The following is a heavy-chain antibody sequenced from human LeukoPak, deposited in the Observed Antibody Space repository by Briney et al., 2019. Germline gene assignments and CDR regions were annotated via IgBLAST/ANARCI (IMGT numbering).Heavy chain of an antibody. CDR2: ISSSSSYM. CDR1: GLTFSSYS. V-gene: IGHV3-21*01. J-gene: IGHJ4*02. Sequence: GGSLRLSCAASGLTFSSYSMNWVRQAPGKGLEWVSSISSSSSYMYYADSVKGRFTISRDNAKNSMYLQMNSLRAEDTAVYYCARDEIYYDILTGYRHFDYWGQGTLVTVFS. D-gene: IGHD3-9*01. CDR3: ARDEIYYDILTGYRHFDY.